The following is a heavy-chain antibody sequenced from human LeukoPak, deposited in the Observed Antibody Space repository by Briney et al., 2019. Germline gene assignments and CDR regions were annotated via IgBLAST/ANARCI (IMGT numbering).Heavy chain of an antibody. CDR3: AKGQGYSYGHGPLDY. D-gene: IGHD5-18*01. V-gene: IGHV3-30*18. CDR1: GFTFSSYG. Sequence: PGRSLRLSCAASGFTFSSYGMHWARQAPGKGLEWVAVISYDGSNKYYADSVKGRFTISRDNSKNTLYLQMNSLRAEDTAVYYCAKGQGYSYGHGPLDYWGQGTLVTVSS. J-gene: IGHJ4*02. CDR2: ISYDGSNK.